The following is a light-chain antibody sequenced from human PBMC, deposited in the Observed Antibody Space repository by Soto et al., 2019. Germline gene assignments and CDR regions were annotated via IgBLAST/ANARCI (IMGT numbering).Light chain of an antibody. J-gene: IGKJ1*01. CDR1: QSVSSN. Sequence: EIVMTQSPATLSVSPGERATLSCRASQSVSSNLAWYQQKPGQAPRLLIYGASTRATGIPARFSGSGSGTEFTLTISSLQSEDSAVYYCQQYNNRPTFGQGTKVDIK. CDR2: GAS. V-gene: IGKV3-15*01. CDR3: QQYNNRPT.